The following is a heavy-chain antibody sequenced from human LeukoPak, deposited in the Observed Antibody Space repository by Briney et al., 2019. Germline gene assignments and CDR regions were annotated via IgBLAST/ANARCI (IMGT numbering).Heavy chain of an antibody. D-gene: IGHD6-25*01. Sequence: ASVKVSCTASGYTFTSYGISWVRQAPGQELEWMGWISAYNGNTNYAQKLQGRVTMTTDTSTSTAYMELRSLRSDDTAVYYCARAAATASFDYWGQGTLVTVSS. J-gene: IGHJ4*02. CDR2: ISAYNGNT. V-gene: IGHV1-18*01. CDR1: GYTFTSYG. CDR3: ARAAATASFDY.